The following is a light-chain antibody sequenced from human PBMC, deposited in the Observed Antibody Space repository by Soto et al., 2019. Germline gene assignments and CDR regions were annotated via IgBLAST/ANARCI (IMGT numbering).Light chain of an antibody. CDR3: QQRSYWPPMYT. Sequence: EIVLTQSPATLSLSPGDRATLSCRASQSIDTYLAWFQHKPGQAPRLLIYDASSRASGIPPRFSGSGSGTVFTLTISSLEPEYFAVYYCQQRSYWPPMYTFGQGTKLEIK. CDR1: QSIDTY. V-gene: IGKV3-11*01. J-gene: IGKJ2*01. CDR2: DAS.